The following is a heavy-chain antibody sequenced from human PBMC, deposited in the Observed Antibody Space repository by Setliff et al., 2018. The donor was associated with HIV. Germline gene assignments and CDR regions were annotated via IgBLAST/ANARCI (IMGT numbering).Heavy chain of an antibody. J-gene: IGHJ4*02. CDR2: IYHSGST. D-gene: IGHD1-26*01. V-gene: IGHV4-38-2*02. CDR1: GGSISSGYY. CDR3: ARRAAATTNFDY. Sequence: SETLSLTCTVSGGSISSGYYWGWIRQPPGKGLEWIGSIYHSGSTFYNPSLKSRVTLSLDTSKNQFSLKVTSVTAADTAVYYCARRAAATTNFDYWGQGTLVTVPQ.